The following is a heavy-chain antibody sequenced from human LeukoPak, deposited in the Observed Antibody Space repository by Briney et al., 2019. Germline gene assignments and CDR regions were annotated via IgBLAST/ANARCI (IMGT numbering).Heavy chain of an antibody. Sequence: GGSLRLSCAASGFTFNSYAMSLVRQAPGKGLEWVSGISVTGSKRHYADSVKGQFTISRDNYKNTLYLQMNSRRAEDTALYYCAKDSRAYCTSTSCFDFDFWGQGILVTVSS. V-gene: IGHV3-23*01. J-gene: IGHJ4*02. CDR2: ISVTGSKR. CDR1: GFTFNSYA. D-gene: IGHD2-2*01. CDR3: AKDSRAYCTSTSCFDFDF.